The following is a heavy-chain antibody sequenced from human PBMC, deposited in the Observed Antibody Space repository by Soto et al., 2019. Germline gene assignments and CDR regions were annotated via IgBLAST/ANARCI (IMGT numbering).Heavy chain of an antibody. J-gene: IGHJ6*02. Sequence: PVGSLRLSCAASGFTFSSYSMNWVRQAPGKGLEWVSSISSSSSYIYYADSVKGRFTISRDNAKNSLYLQMNSLRAEDTAVYYCARMGSQRYYYYGKDVWGQGTTVTVSS. CDR3: ARMGSQRYYYYGKDV. D-gene: IGHD6-25*01. V-gene: IGHV3-21*01. CDR1: GFTFSSYS. CDR2: ISSSSSYI.